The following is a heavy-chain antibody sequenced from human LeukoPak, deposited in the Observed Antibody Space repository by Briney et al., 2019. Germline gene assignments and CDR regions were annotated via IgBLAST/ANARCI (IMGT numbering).Heavy chain of an antibody. CDR2: IYYSGST. CDR3: AGGNYYDSSGYLYYFDY. Sequence: SETLSLTCTVSGGSISSYYWSWIRQPPGKGLEWIGYIYYSGSTNYNPFLKSRVTISVDTSKNQFSLKLSSVTAADTAVYYCAGGNYYDSSGYLYYFDYWGQGTLVTVSS. CDR1: GGSISSYY. V-gene: IGHV4-59*01. J-gene: IGHJ4*02. D-gene: IGHD3-22*01.